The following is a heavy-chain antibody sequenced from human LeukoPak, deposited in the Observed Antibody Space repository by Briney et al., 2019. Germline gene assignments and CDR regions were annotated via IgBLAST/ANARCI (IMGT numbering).Heavy chain of an antibody. CDR2: IYYSGST. Sequence: SETLSLTCTVSGGSISSGGYYWSWIRQHPGKGLEWIGYIYYSGSTNYNPSPKSRVTISVDTSKNQFSLKLSSVTAADTAVYYCARGVMGGWLDYWGQGTLVTVSS. V-gene: IGHV4-31*03. J-gene: IGHJ4*02. CDR3: ARGVMGGWLDY. CDR1: GGSISSGGYY. D-gene: IGHD6-19*01.